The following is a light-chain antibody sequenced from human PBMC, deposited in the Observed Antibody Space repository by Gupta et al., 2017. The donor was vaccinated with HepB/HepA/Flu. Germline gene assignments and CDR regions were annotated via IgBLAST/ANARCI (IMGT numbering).Light chain of an antibody. Sequence: AIQLTQSPSFLSASVGDRVTISCRASLPISGALAWYQKKPGKPPTVLIYDASTLETGVPSRFSGSGSDTDFTLTISSRQPDDFAIYFCQQDNNYLALSFGGWTKVDI. CDR1: LPISGA. J-gene: IGKJ4*01. CDR3: QQDNNYLALS. CDR2: DAS. V-gene: IGKV1D-13*01.